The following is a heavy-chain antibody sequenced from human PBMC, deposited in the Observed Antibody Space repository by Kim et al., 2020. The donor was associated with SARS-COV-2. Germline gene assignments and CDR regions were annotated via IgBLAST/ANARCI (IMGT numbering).Heavy chain of an antibody. Sequence: GGSLRLSCAASGFTFSSYAMHWVRQAPGKGLEWVAVISYDGSNKYYADSVKGRFTISRDNSKNTLYLQMNSLRAEDTAVYYCARSMITFGGVIVIYAFDIWGQGTMVTVSS. CDR1: GFTFSSYA. CDR2: ISYDGSNK. J-gene: IGHJ3*02. CDR3: ARSMITFGGVIVIYAFDI. D-gene: IGHD3-16*02. V-gene: IGHV3-30-3*01.